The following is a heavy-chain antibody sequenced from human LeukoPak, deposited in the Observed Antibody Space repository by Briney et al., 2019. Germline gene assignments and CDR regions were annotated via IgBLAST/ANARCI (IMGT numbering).Heavy chain of an antibody. CDR1: GGSISSGGYY. D-gene: IGHD1/OR15-1a*01. J-gene: IGHJ4*02. Sequence: PSQTLSLTCTVSGGSISSGGYYWSWIRQPPGKGLEWIGYIYHSGSTYYNPSLKSRVTISVDRSKNQFSLKLSPVTAADTAVYYCARGSGVTGTPVSFDYWGQGTLVTVSS. V-gene: IGHV4-30-2*01. CDR2: IYHSGST. CDR3: ARGSGVTGTPVSFDY.